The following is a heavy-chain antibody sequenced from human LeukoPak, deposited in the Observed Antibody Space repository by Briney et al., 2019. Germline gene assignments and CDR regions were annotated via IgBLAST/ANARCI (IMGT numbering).Heavy chain of an antibody. D-gene: IGHD3-3*01. V-gene: IGHV4-34*01. CDR2: INHSGSN. CDR1: GGSFSGYY. CDR3: AVYFFRGLRYFVY. J-gene: IGHJ4*02. Sequence: SETLSLTCAVYGGSFSGYYWSWIRQPPGKGLEWIGEINHSGSNNYNPYLKSRVTISVDTYKNQFSLKLSSVTAADTAVYYCAVYFFRGLRYFVYWGQGTLVTVSS.